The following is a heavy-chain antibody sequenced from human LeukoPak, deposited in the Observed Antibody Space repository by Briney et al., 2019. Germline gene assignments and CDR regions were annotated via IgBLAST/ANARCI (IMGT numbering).Heavy chain of an antibody. CDR2: ISGSTDNI. D-gene: IGHD5-12*01. V-gene: IGHV3-23*01. J-gene: IGHJ4*02. CDR1: GFTFSKPD. Sequence: GGSLRLSCAASGFTFSKPDMRWVRQAPGKGLGRGSGISGSTDNIDYEDSVKGPFTTSRDNSKNTLYLQMNSQRAEGTAVYYCAKLKRYSCYWENYFDYWGQGTLVTVSS. CDR3: AKLKRYSCYWENYFDY.